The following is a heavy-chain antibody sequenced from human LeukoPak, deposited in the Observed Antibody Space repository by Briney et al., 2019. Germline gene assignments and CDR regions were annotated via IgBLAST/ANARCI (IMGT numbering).Heavy chain of an antibody. Sequence: GGSLRLSCAASGFTFSTYWMHWVRQAPGKGLVWVSRINRDGTSITYADSVKGRFTISRDNAKNSLYLQMNSLRAEDTAVYYCARLLVYNSGGEAFDHWGQGTLVTVSS. D-gene: IGHD1-20*01. CDR1: GFTFSTYW. V-gene: IGHV3-74*01. J-gene: IGHJ4*02. CDR2: INRDGTSI. CDR3: ARLLVYNSGGEAFDH.